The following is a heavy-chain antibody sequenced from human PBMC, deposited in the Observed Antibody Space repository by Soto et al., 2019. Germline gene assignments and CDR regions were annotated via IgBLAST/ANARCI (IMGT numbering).Heavy chain of an antibody. D-gene: IGHD6-6*01. CDR1: GYTLTELS. V-gene: IGHV1-24*01. CDR2: FDPEDGET. CDR3: ATDLGGIAARPMVIAFDI. J-gene: IGHJ3*02. Sequence: GASVKVSCKVSGYTLTELSMHWVRQAPGKGLEWMGGFDPEDGETIYAQKFQGRVTMTEDTSTDTAYMELSSLRSEDTAVYYCATDLGGIAARPMVIAFDIWGQGTMVTVSS.